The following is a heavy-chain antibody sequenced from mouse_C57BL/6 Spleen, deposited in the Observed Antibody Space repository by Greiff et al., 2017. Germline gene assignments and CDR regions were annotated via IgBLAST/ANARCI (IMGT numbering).Heavy chain of an antibody. CDR2: IHPNSGST. CDR3: ARSSITTGDY. J-gene: IGHJ2*01. D-gene: IGHD1-1*01. Sequence: VQLQQSGAELVKPGASVKLSCKASGYTFTSYWMHWVKQRPGQGLEWIGMIHPNSGSTNYNEKFKSKATLTVDKSSSTAYMQLSSLTSEDSAVYYCARSSITTGDYWGQGTTLTVSS. V-gene: IGHV1-64*01. CDR1: GYTFTSYW.